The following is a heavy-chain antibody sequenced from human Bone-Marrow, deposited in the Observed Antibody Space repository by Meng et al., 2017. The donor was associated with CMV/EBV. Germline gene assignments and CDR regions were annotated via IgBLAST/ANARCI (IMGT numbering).Heavy chain of an antibody. J-gene: IGHJ6*02. CDR2: IRYDGSNK. D-gene: IGHD4-23*01. CDR1: GFTFSSYG. CDR3: AKGSRPTVVTLKAFYYGMDV. Sequence: GESLKISCAASGFTFSSYGMHWVRQAPGKGLEWVAFIRYDGSNKYYADSVKGRFTISRDNSKNTLYLQMNSLRAEDTAVYYCAKGSRPTVVTLKAFYYGMDVWGQGTTVTVSS. V-gene: IGHV3-30*02.